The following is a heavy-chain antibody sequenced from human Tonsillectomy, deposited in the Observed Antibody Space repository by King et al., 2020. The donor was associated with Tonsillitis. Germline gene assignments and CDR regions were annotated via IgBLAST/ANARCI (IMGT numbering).Heavy chain of an antibody. CDR2: LSYSGST. D-gene: IGHD5-24*01. V-gene: IGHV4-39*01. J-gene: IGHJ4*02. CDR3: ARHGMATNWGHYFDY. Sequence: QLQESGPGLVKASETLSLTCTVSGGSISSGTYYWGWIRQPPGKGLEWIGSLSYSGSTYYNPSLKSRVTISVDTSKGQFSLELTSVTAADTAVYYCARHGMATNWGHYFDYWGQGTLVTVSS. CDR1: GGSISSGTYY.